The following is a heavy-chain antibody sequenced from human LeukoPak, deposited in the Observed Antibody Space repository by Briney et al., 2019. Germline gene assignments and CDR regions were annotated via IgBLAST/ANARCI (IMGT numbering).Heavy chain of an antibody. CDR3: ARTGGSSAYYGWNWFDP. CDR2: ISSGGTTV. D-gene: IGHD3-22*01. CDR1: GFTFSDYY. Sequence: GGSLRLSCAASGFTFSDYYMTWIRQAPGKGLEWVAYISSGGTTVDCADSVKGRFTISRDNAKNSLYLQMNSLRVEDTAVYYCARTGGSSAYYGWNWFDPWGRGTLVIVSS. V-gene: IGHV3-11*01. J-gene: IGHJ5*02.